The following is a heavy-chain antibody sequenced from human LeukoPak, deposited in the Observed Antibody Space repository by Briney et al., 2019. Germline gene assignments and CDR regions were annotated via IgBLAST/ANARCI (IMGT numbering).Heavy chain of an antibody. D-gene: IGHD3-3*01. J-gene: IGHJ6*03. Sequence: ASVKVSCKASGYTFTSYGISWVRQAPGQGLEWMGWISAYNGNTNYAQKLQGRVTMTTDTSTSTAYMELRSLRSDDTAVYYCARASPSGLRFLEWFPFYYYYMDVWGKGTTVTVSS. V-gene: IGHV1-18*01. CDR1: GYTFTSYG. CDR3: ARASPSGLRFLEWFPFYYYYMDV. CDR2: ISAYNGNT.